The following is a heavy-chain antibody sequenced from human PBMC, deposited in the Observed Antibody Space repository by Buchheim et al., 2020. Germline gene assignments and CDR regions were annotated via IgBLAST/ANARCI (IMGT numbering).Heavy chain of an antibody. CDR1: GFTFSSYG. Sequence: QVQLVESGGGVVQPGRSLRLSCAASGFTFSSYGMHWVRQAPGKGLEWVAVIWYDGSNKYYADSVKGRFTISRDNSKNTLYLQMNSLRAEDTAVYYCARDCGSYFDYYYYGMDVWGQGTT. V-gene: IGHV3-33*01. CDR3: ARDCGSYFDYYYYGMDV. J-gene: IGHJ6*02. CDR2: IWYDGSNK. D-gene: IGHD1-26*01.